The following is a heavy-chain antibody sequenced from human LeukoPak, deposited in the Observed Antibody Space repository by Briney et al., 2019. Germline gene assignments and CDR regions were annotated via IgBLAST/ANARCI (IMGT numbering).Heavy chain of an antibody. V-gene: IGHV4-59*08. CDR3: ARLPATDYYYYYGMDV. CDR2: IYYSGST. Sequence: PSETLSLTCTVSGGSISSYYWSWIRQPPGKGLEGIGYIYYSGSTNYNPSLKSRVTISVDTSKNQFSLKLISVTAADTAAYYCARLPATDYYYYYGMDVWGQGTTVTVSS. J-gene: IGHJ6*02. CDR1: GGSISSYY. D-gene: IGHD2-2*01.